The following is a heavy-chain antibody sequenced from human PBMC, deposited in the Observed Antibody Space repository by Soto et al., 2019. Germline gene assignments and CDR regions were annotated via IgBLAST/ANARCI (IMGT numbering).Heavy chain of an antibody. D-gene: IGHD3-16*01. Sequence: EVQLLESGGGLVQPGGSLRLSCAASGFTFSGCAMSWVRQAPGKGLEWVSSISFSGDITYYADSVKGRFTISRDNSKNTLYMEMNSLRVEDTAVYHCGKGGFWVPSGMDAWGQGNTVTVSS. J-gene: IGHJ6*02. V-gene: IGHV3-23*01. CDR3: GKGGFWVPSGMDA. CDR1: GFTFSGCA. CDR2: ISFSGDIT.